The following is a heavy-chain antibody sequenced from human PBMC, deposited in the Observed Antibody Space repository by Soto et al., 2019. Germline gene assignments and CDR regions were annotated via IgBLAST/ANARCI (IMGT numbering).Heavy chain of an antibody. CDR3: ARGRNDFWSGYYTRPIGMEV. Sequence: QVQLVQSGAEVKKPGASVKVSCKASGYTFTSYGISWVRQAPGQGLEWMGWISAYNGNTNYAQKLQGRVTMTTDTSTSTAYMELRSLRSDDTAVYYCARGRNDFWSGYYTRPIGMEVWGQGTTVTGSS. D-gene: IGHD3-3*01. CDR1: GYTFTSYG. CDR2: ISAYNGNT. V-gene: IGHV1-18*04. J-gene: IGHJ6*02.